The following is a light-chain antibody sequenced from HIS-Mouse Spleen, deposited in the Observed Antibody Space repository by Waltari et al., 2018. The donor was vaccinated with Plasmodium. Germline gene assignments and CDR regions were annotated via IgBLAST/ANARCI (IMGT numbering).Light chain of an antibody. V-gene: IGLV2-14*03. J-gene: IGLJ2*01. CDR3: SSYTSSSTLV. CDR1: SSDVGGYNY. CDR2: DVS. Sequence: QSALTQPASVSGSPGQSITISCTGTSSDVGGYNYVSWYQQHPGKAPKLMIYDVSNRPSVVSIRFSGSKSGNTAYLTSSGLQAEDEADYYCSSYTSSSTLVFGGGTKLTVL.